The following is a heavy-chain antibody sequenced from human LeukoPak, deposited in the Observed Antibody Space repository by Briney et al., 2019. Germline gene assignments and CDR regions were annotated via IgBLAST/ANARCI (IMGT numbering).Heavy chain of an antibody. V-gene: IGHV4-34*01. Sequence: SETLSLTCAVYGGSFSGYYWSWIRQPPGKGLEWIGEINHSGSTNHNPSLKSRVTISVDTSKNQFSLKLSSVTAADTAVYFCARRWAYGMDVWGQGTTVTVSS. CDR3: ARRWAYGMDV. J-gene: IGHJ6*02. CDR1: GGSFSGYY. CDR2: INHSGST. D-gene: IGHD1-26*01.